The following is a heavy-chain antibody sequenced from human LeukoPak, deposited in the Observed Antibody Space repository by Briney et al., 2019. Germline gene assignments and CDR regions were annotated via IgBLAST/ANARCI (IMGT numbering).Heavy chain of an antibody. CDR2: IYSGGST. J-gene: IGHJ4*02. V-gene: IGHV3-53*01. CDR3: ARYPSDQYYFDY. Sequence: GGSLRLSCAASGFTVSSNYMSWVRQAPGKGLECVSVIYSGGSTYYADSVKGRFTISIDNSKNTLYLQMNSLRAEDTAVYYCARYPSDQYYFDYWGQGTLVTVSS. CDR1: GFTVSSNY.